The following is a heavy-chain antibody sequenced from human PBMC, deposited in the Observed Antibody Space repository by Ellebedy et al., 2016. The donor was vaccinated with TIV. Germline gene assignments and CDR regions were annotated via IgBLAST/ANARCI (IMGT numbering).Heavy chain of an antibody. D-gene: IGHD3-10*01. V-gene: IGHV4-59*08. Sequence: MPSETLSLTCTVSGGSINGHYWSWIRQPPGKGLESLGFIHYTGATKYTPALQSRVTISLDASKNQFSLKLTSVTAADTAVYYCARQRSFREVPDAFDFWGQGTMIIVSS. CDR2: IHYTGAT. CDR3: ARQRSFREVPDAFDF. J-gene: IGHJ3*01. CDR1: GGSINGHY.